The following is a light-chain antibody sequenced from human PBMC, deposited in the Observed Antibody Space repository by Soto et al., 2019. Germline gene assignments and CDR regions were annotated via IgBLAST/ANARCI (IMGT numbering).Light chain of an antibody. V-gene: IGKV3-11*01. CDR3: QQRSN. J-gene: IGKJ5*01. CDR2: DVF. Sequence: EIVLTQSPATLSLSPGERTTLSCRASQSVSKYLAWYQQKPGQAPRLLIYDVFNRATGIPARFSGSGSGTDFTLTISSLEPEDLAFYYCQQRSNFGQGTRLEIK. CDR1: QSVSKY.